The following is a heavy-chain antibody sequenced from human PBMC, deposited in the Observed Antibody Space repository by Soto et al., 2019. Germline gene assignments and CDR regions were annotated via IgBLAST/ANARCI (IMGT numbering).Heavy chain of an antibody. J-gene: IGHJ3*02. V-gene: IGHV4-61*03. CDR2: LYYSGTT. CDR1: GGSVSSASCF. D-gene: IGHD2-15*01. Sequence: QVQLQESGPGLVKPSETLSLTCTVSGGSVSSASCFWSWIRQPPGKGLEWIGYLYYSGTTNYNPSLKSRVIISVDTSKNHFSLKLTSVTAADTAVYYCARVTIADEAFDIWGQGTMVTVSS. CDR3: ARVTIADEAFDI.